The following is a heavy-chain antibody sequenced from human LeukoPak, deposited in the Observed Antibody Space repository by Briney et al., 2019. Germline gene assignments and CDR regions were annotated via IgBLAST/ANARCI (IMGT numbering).Heavy chain of an antibody. Sequence: PGGSLRLSCAASGFTFSSYAMSWVRQAPGKGLEWVSAIRNSGVITYYADSVKGRFTISRDNSKNTLHLQMNSLRAEDTAVYYCAKMRPEIVVVAEIDFWGQGTLVTVSS. D-gene: IGHD2-15*01. CDR3: AKMRPEIVVVAEIDF. CDR2: IRNSGVIT. V-gene: IGHV3-23*01. J-gene: IGHJ4*02. CDR1: GFTFSSYA.